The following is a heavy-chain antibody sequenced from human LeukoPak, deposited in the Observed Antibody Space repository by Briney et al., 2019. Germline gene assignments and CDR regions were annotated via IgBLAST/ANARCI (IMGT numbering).Heavy chain of an antibody. CDR3: ARGSRWLPFDY. D-gene: IGHD5-24*01. CDR2: IYHSGST. CDR1: GGSISSSNW. V-gene: IGHV4-4*02. J-gene: IGHJ4*02. Sequence: SGTLSLTCAVSGGSISSSNWWSWVRQPPGKGLEWIGEIYHSGSTNYNPSLKSRVTISVDTSKNQFSLKLSSVTAADTAVYYCARGSRWLPFDYWGQGTLVTVSS.